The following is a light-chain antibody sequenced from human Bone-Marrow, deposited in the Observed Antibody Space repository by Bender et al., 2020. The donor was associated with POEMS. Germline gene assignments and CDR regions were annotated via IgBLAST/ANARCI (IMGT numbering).Light chain of an antibody. J-gene: IGLJ2*01. Sequence: QSALTQPPSVSGSPGQSVTISCTGTSSDVGSYNHVSWYQQPPGTAPKLMIYDVSDRPSGVPDRFSGSKSGNTASLTISGLQAEDEADYYCSSYSSNNTPVFGGGTKLTVL. CDR1: SSDVGSYNH. CDR2: DVS. CDR3: SSYSSNNTPV. V-gene: IGLV2-18*02.